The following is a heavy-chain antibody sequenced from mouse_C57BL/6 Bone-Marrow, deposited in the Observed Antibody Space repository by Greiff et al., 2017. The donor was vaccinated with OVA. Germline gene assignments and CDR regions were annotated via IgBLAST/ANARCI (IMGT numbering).Heavy chain of an antibody. CDR1: GYTFTDYE. CDR2: IDPETGGT. D-gene: IGHD2-5*01. CDR3: TRGYSNYYAMDY. Sequence: VQLQQFGAELVRPGASVTLSCKASGYTFTDYEMHWVKQTPVHGLEWIGAIDPETGGTAYNQKFKGKAILTADKSSSTAYMALRSLTSEDSAVYYCTRGYSNYYAMDYWGQGTSVTVSS. V-gene: IGHV1-15*01. J-gene: IGHJ4*01.